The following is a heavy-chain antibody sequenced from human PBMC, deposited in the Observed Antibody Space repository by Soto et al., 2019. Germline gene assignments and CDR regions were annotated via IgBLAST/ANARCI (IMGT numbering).Heavy chain of an antibody. J-gene: IGHJ6*02. CDR1: GYSFTSYW. V-gene: IGHV5-51*01. Sequence: RGESLKISCKGSGYSFTSYWIGWVRQMPGKGLEWMGIIYPGDSDTRYSPSFQGQVTISADKSISTAYLQWSSLKASDTAMYYCARETLPYYYDSSGYYYYYYYGMDVWGQGTTVTVS. D-gene: IGHD3-22*01. CDR3: ARETLPYYYDSSGYYYYYYYGMDV. CDR2: IYPGDSDT.